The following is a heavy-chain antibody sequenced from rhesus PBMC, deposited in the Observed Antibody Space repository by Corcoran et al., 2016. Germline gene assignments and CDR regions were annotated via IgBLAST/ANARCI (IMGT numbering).Heavy chain of an antibody. V-gene: IGHV4-80*01. J-gene: IGHJ4*01. Sequence: QVQLQESGPGLVKPSETLSLTCTVSGASISSNWWSWSRQPPGKGLEWIGEINGNSGSTNYNPSLKSRVTISKDASKNQFSLKMSSVTAADTAVYYCARNWDSWGQGVLVTVSS. CDR2: INGNSGST. CDR3: ARNWDS. CDR1: GASISSNW.